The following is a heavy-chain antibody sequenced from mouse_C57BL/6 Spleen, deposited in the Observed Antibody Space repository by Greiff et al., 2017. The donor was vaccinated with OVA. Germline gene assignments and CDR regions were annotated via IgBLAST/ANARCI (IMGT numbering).Heavy chain of an antibody. Sequence: EVKLVESEGGLVQPGSSMKLSCTASGFTFSDYYMAWVRQVPEKGLEWVANINYDGSSTYYLDSLKSRFIISRDNAKNILYLQMSSLKSEDTATYYCASSYYSNWAMDYWGQGTSVTVSS. V-gene: IGHV5-16*01. D-gene: IGHD2-5*01. CDR3: ASSYYSNWAMDY. CDR2: INYDGSST. J-gene: IGHJ4*01. CDR1: GFTFSDYY.